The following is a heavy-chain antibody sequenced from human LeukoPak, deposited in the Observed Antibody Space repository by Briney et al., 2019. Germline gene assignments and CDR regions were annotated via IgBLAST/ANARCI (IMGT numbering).Heavy chain of an antibody. CDR3: ARRRGSSTSCYAGCWFDP. D-gene: IGHD2-2*01. Sequence: SETLSLTCTVSGGSISSSSYYWGWIRQPPGKGLEWIGSIYYSGSTYYNPSLKSPVTISVDTSKNQFSLKLSSVTAADTAVYYCARRRGSSTSCYAGCWFDPWGQGTLVTVSS. CDR2: IYYSGST. V-gene: IGHV4-39*01. J-gene: IGHJ5*02. CDR1: GGSISSSSYY.